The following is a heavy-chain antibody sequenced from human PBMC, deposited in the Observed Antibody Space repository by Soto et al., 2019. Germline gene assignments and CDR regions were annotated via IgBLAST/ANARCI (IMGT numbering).Heavy chain of an antibody. CDR3: ATSPMDFWSVTDY. Sequence: ASVTVYCKVSGYTITDLSMHWVRQAPGKGLEWMGGFDPEDGETIYAQKFQGRVTMTEDTSTDTAYMELSSLRSEDTAVYYCATSPMDFWSVTDYWGQGTLVTVSS. CDR1: GYTITDLS. D-gene: IGHD3-3*01. V-gene: IGHV1-24*01. J-gene: IGHJ4*02. CDR2: FDPEDGET.